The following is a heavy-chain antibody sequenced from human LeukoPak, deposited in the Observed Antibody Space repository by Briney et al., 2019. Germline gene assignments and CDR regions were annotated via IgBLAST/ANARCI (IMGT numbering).Heavy chain of an antibody. CDR1: GGSFSSNTYY. Sequence: PSETLSLTCTVAGGSFSSNTYYWGWIRQPPGKGLEWIGSISYSESTYYNPSLKSRVTISVDTSKNQFSLKLSSVTAADTAVYYCARGPDSSSSNWFDPWGQGTLVTVSS. D-gene: IGHD6-6*01. V-gene: IGHV4-39*07. J-gene: IGHJ5*02. CDR3: ARGPDSSSSNWFDP. CDR2: ISYSEST.